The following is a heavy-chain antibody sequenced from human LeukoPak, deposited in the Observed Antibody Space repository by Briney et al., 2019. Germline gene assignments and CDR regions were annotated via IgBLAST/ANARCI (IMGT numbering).Heavy chain of an antibody. Sequence: QAGGYLRLSCAASGFTCSCYGMHWVRQAPGMGLEGVAVILSDGSKEFYTVSVKGRFTSSRDNSKTTVDLQMNSLRAEDTAVYYCVRDDDRPDNGLDYWGQGTLVTVSS. V-gene: IGHV3-33*01. D-gene: IGHD3-22*01. CDR2: ILSDGSKE. J-gene: IGHJ4*02. CDR3: VRDDDRPDNGLDY. CDR1: GFTCSCYG.